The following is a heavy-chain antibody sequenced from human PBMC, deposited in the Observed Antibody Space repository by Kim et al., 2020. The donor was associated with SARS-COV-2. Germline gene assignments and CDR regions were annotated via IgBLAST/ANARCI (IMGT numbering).Heavy chain of an antibody. Sequence: GGSLRLSCAASGFTVSSNYMSWVRQAPGKGLEWVSVIYSGGSTYYADSVKGRFTISRDNSKNTLYLQMNSLRAEDTAVYYCARDRVLLWFGESDWGQGTLVTVSS. CDR1: GFTVSSNY. CDR2: IYSGGST. V-gene: IGHV3-66*01. CDR3: ARDRVLLWFGESD. D-gene: IGHD3-10*01. J-gene: IGHJ4*02.